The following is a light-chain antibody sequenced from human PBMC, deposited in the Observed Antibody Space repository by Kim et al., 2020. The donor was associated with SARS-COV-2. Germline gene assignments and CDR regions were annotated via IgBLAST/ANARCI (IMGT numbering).Light chain of an antibody. J-gene: IGKJ2*01. CDR2: AAS. CDR3: QQSYSTLHT. V-gene: IGKV1-39*01. Sequence: SASVGDRVTITGRASQSINSHLNWYQQKPGKAPKLLIYAASSLQGGVPSRFSGSGSGTDFTLTISSLHPDDFATYYCQQSYSTLHTFGQGTKLEI. CDR1: QSINSH.